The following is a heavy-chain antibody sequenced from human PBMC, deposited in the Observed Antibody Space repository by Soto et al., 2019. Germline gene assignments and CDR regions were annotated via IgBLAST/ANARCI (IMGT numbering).Heavy chain of an antibody. CDR2: IYYSGST. J-gene: IGHJ4*02. V-gene: IGHV4-30-4*01. CDR3: ARVLLVSVALYSFDD. D-gene: IGHD2-2*01. Sequence: PSETLSLTCTVSGGSISNADYYWSWVRQPPGKGLEWIGHIYYSGSTYYNPSLKSRVTISLDTSKNQFSLKMSSVTAADTAVYYCARVLLVSVALYSFDDWGQGTLVT. CDR1: GGSISNADYY.